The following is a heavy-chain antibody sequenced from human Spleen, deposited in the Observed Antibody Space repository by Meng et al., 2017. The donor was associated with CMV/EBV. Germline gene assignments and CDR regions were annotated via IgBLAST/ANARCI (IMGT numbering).Heavy chain of an antibody. CDR1: GFTFSSYG. Sequence: GESLKISCAASGFTFSSYGMHWVRQAPGKGLEWVAVIWYDGSNKYYADSVKGRFTISRDNSKNTLYLQMNSLRAEDTAVYYCAKALEDIVVVPAAFGGQGTLVTVSS. D-gene: IGHD2-2*01. V-gene: IGHV3-33*06. CDR2: IWYDGSNK. CDR3: AKALEDIVVVPAAF. J-gene: IGHJ4*02.